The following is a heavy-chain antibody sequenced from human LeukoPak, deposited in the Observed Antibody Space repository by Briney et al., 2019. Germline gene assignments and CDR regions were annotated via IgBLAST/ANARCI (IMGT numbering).Heavy chain of an antibody. D-gene: IGHD6-13*01. CDR1: GFTVSSNY. CDR2: LYSGGNT. Sequence: GGSLRLSCAASGFTVSSNYMSWVRQAPGKGLEWVSVLYSGGNTYHADSVKGRFTISRDNSKNTLYLQMNSLRAEDTAVYYCAREGASSSYGYWGQGTLVTVSS. V-gene: IGHV3-53*01. J-gene: IGHJ4*02. CDR3: AREGASSSYGY.